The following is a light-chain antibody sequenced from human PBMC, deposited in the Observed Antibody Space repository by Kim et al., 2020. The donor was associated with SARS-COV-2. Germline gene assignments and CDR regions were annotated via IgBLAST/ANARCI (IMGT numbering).Light chain of an antibody. Sequence: GQAITISCTGTNSDVGGYNYVSWYQQYPGKAPKLMIYDVNKRPSGVSNRFSGSKSGNTASLTISGLQAEDEADYYCSSYTSSSTWVFGGGTQLTVL. CDR1: NSDVGGYNY. J-gene: IGLJ3*02. CDR3: SSYTSSSTWV. V-gene: IGLV2-14*04. CDR2: DVN.